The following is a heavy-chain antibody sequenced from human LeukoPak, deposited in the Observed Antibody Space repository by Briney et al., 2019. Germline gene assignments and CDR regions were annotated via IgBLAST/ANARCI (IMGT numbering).Heavy chain of an antibody. V-gene: IGHV3-66*01. CDR3: VRGSEYEGGRDYLDY. CDR2: IYGGGST. J-gene: IGHJ4*02. Sequence: GGSLRLSCLASGFIVRNNFIMWVRQAPGKDLEWVSVIYGGGSTYYADSVKGRFTISRDTFNNTVFLQMNSLRVGDSSVYYCVRGSEYEGGRDYLDYWGPGTLVTVSS. D-gene: IGHD2-2*01. CDR1: GFIVRNNF.